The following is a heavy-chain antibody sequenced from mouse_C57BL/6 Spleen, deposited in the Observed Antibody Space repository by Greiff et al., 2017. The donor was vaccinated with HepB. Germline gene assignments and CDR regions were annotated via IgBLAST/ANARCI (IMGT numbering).Heavy chain of an antibody. V-gene: IGHV5-4*01. CDR2: ISDGGSYT. Sequence: EVKLVESGGGLVKPGGSLKLSCAASGFTFSSYAMSWVRQTPEKRLEWVATISDGGSYTYYPDNVKGRFTISRDNAKNNLYLQMSHLKSEDTAMYYCARDWRRSYDDYYAMDYWGQGTSVTVSS. CDR1: GFTFSSYA. J-gene: IGHJ4*01. CDR3: ARDWRRSYDDYYAMDY. D-gene: IGHD1-1*01.